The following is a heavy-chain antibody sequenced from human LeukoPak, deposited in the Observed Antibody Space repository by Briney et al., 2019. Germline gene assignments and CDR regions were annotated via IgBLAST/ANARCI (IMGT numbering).Heavy chain of an antibody. CDR3: ATSDFYTVRGVFDI. V-gene: IGHV3-30*03. CDR1: GFTFSNYG. D-gene: IGHD3/OR15-3a*01. CDR2: ISDDGSKE. Sequence: GGSLRLSCAASGFTFSNYGIHCVRQAPGKGLEWVAVISDDGSKEYYADSVKGRFTISRDNSKNTLYLQLNSLRPEDTAVYYCATSDFYTVRGVFDIWGQGTMVTVSS. J-gene: IGHJ3*02.